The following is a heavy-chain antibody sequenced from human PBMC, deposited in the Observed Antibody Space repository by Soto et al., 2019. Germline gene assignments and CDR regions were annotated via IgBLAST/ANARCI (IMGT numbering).Heavy chain of an antibody. CDR1: GYTFTSYY. V-gene: IGHV1-46*01. CDR3: ARVGGYSYGGVDY. D-gene: IGHD5-18*01. J-gene: IGHJ4*02. CDR2: INPSGGST. Sequence: QVQLVQSGAEVKKPGASVKVSCKASGYTFTSYYMHWVRQAPGQGLEWMGIINPSGGSTTYAQKSXXRXXMTRGTSTRTGYMELSSLRSEDTAVYYCARVGGYSYGGVDYWGQGTLVTVSS.